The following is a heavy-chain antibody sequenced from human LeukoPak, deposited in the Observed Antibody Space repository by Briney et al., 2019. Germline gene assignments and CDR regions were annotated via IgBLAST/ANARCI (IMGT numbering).Heavy chain of an antibody. J-gene: IGHJ4*02. CDR1: GFNFNNFA. Sequence: GGSLRLSCAASGFNFNNFAMSWVRQAPGKGPEWLSAMTAPADTTYYAESVKGRFTISRDYSKSMVYLQMTSLRVEDTAIYYCAKGAEIDHWGQGTLVTVSS. CDR3: AKGAEIDH. CDR2: MTAPADTT. V-gene: IGHV3-23*01.